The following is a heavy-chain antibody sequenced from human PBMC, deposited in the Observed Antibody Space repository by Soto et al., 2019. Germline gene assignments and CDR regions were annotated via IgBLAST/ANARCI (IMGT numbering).Heavy chain of an antibody. CDR3: AKDLGPLRLLNYYFYGLDV. J-gene: IGHJ6*02. D-gene: IGHD2-15*01. CDR2: ISSSGSFM. CDR1: GFSFSSDS. Sequence: EVQLVESGGGLVKPGGSLRLSCAASGFSFSSDSMGWVRQAPGKGLEWVASISSSGSFMNYADSVKGRFTISRDIPKNMIYLQLHTLRAEDTAVYYCAKDLGPLRLLNYYFYGLDVWGQGTTVTVSS. V-gene: IGHV3-21*04.